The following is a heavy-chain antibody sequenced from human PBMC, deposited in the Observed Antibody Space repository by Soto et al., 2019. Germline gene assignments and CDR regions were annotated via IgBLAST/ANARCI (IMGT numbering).Heavy chain of an antibody. Sequence: LSLTCTVSGDSITKSTYYWARVRQTPGKGPEWIGSIYYAGNTYYNPSLQSRVTISVDASKNQFSLELQSVTAADSAVYYCASVPYYGSGGDGPYFFDYWGQGILVTVSS. J-gene: IGHJ4*02. CDR2: IYYAGNT. CDR1: GDSITKSTYY. D-gene: IGHD2-15*01. CDR3: ASVPYYGSGGDGPYFFDY. V-gene: IGHV4-39*01.